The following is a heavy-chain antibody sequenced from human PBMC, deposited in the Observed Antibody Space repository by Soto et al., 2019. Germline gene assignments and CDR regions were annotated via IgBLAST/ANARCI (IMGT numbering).Heavy chain of an antibody. CDR2: IKSKTDGGTT. Sequence: GGSLRLSCAASGFTFSNAWMSWVRQDPGKGLEWVGRIKSKTDGGTTDYAAPVKGRFTISRDDSKNTLYLQMNSLKTEDTAVYYCTTGVTSRGMDVWGQGTTVTVSS. V-gene: IGHV3-15*01. CDR1: GFTFSNAW. CDR3: TTGVTSRGMDV. J-gene: IGHJ6*02. D-gene: IGHD2-21*02.